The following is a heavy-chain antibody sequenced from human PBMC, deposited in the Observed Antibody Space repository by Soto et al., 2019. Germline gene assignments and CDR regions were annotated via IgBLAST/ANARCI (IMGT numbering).Heavy chain of an antibody. J-gene: IGHJ6*02. D-gene: IGHD6-19*01. CDR1: GASITSSNYY. V-gene: IGHV4-39*01. CDR3: ARHHATGRYGFDYYYSGLDV. Sequence: SETLSLTCAVSGASITSSNYYWGWVRQPPGKGLEGFGTIYYTGTAYYNPSLKSRVTLSVDTSKSQFSLKLRSVTAADTAVYYFARHHATGRYGFDYYYSGLDVWGQGTTVTVSS. CDR2: IYYTGTA.